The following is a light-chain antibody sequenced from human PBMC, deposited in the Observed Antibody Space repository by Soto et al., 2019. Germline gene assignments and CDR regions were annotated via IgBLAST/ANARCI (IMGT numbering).Light chain of an antibody. V-gene: IGLV2-11*01. J-gene: IGLJ1*01. CDR1: SSDVGGYNY. CDR3: CSYAGSPMYV. Sequence: QSALTQPRSVSGSPGQSGTISCTGTSSDVGGYNYVSWYQQHPGKAPKGMIYDVSERPSGVPDRFSGSKSGNTASLTISGLQAEDEADYYCCSYAGSPMYVFGTGTKVTVL. CDR2: DVS.